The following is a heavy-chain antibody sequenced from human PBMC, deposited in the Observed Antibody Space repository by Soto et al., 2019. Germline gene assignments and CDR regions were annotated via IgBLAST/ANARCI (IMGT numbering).Heavy chain of an antibody. D-gene: IGHD6-19*01. CDR2: ISYDGSNK. J-gene: IGHJ5*02. V-gene: IGHV3-30*03. CDR3: ARDRPTVPARIAVAGIGNWFDP. Sequence: GGSLRLSCAASGFTFSSYGMHWVRQAPGKGLEWVAVISYDGSNKYYADSVKGRFTISRDNSKNTLYLQMNSLRSEDTAVYYCARDRPTVPARIAVAGIGNWFDPWGQGTLVTVS. CDR1: GFTFSSYG.